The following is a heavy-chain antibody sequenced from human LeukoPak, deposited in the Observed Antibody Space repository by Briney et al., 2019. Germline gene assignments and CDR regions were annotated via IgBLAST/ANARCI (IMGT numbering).Heavy chain of an antibody. CDR2: FDAEDGET. J-gene: IGHJ4*02. V-gene: IGHV1-24*01. D-gene: IGHD5-18*01. CDR3: ATSAGRGYSYGSAPYFDY. Sequence: ASVKVSCKVSGYTLTELSMHWVRQAPGNGLEWMGGFDAEDGETIYAQKFQGRVTMTEDTSTDTAYMELTSLRSEDTAVHCCATSAGRGYSYGSAPYFDYWGQGTLVTVSS. CDR1: GYTLTELS.